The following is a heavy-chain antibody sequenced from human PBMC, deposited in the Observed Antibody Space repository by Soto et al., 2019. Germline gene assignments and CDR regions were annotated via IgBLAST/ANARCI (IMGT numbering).Heavy chain of an antibody. J-gene: IGHJ5*01. CDR1: GDGVSSNSAA. V-gene: IGHV6-1*01. CDR3: AGGPVAIRKLFDS. CDR2: TYYRSKWYN. Sequence: QVQLQQSGPGLVKPSQTLSLTCAISGDGVSSNSAAWNWIRQSPSRGLEWLGRTYYRSKWYNHYAGALKSRISLNPDTATTHHPRPLISVSPEDTAVYYCAGGPVAIRKLFDSWGQGTLVIVS.